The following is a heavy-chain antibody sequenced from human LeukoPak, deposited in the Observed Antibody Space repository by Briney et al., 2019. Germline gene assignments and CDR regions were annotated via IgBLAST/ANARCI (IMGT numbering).Heavy chain of an antibody. CDR1: GFTFSSYA. D-gene: IGHD3-22*01. J-gene: IGHJ4*02. Sequence: GGSLRLSCAASGFTFSSYATHWVRQAPGKGLEWVALISHDGTNKFYEDSVKGRFTISRDNSKNTLFLQVNSLRAEDTAVYYCARDLTGWGESSGYSDYWGQGTLVTVSS. CDR3: ARDLTGWGESSGYSDY. CDR2: ISHDGTNK. V-gene: IGHV3-30*01.